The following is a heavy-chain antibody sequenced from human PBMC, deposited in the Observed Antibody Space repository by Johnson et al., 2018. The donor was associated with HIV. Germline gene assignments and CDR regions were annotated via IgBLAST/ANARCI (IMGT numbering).Heavy chain of an antibody. V-gene: IGHV3-30-3*01. CDR1: GFTFSSYA. CDR2: ISYDGSNK. Sequence: QVQLVESGGGVVQPGRSLRLSCAASGFTFSSYAMHWVRQAPGKGLEWVAVISYDGSNKYYADSVKGRFTISRDNPKNTVYLHMNNLRAEDTAVYYCARDLAYNSRWTGALDIWGQGTLVTVSS. D-gene: IGHD6-13*01. CDR3: ARDLAYNSRWTGALDI. J-gene: IGHJ3*02.